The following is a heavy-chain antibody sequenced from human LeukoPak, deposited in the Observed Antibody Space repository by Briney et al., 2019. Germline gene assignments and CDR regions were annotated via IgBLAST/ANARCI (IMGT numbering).Heavy chain of an antibody. CDR1: GGSISSGGYY. J-gene: IGHJ4*02. Sequence: SETLSLTCTVSGGSISSGGYYWSWIRQHPGKGLEWIGYIYYSGSTYYNPSLKSRVTISVDTSKNQFSLKLSSVTAADTAVYYCARGGVVPAAMYDFDYWGQGTLVTVSS. D-gene: IGHD2-2*01. V-gene: IGHV4-31*03. CDR2: IYYSGST. CDR3: ARGGVVPAAMYDFDY.